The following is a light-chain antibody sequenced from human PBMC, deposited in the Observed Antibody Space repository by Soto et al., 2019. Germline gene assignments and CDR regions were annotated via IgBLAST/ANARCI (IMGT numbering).Light chain of an antibody. Sequence: QAAPNPPCPLFWAPGQAITNSCTGNSSVVGGYNYVSWYQQHPGKAPKLMIYDVSNRPSWVSNRFSGSKSGNTASLTISGLQAEDEADYYCSSYTSSSTGVFGTGTKVTVL. CDR2: DVS. J-gene: IGLJ1*01. V-gene: IGLV2-14*01. CDR3: SSYTSSSTGV. CDR1: SSVVGGYNY.